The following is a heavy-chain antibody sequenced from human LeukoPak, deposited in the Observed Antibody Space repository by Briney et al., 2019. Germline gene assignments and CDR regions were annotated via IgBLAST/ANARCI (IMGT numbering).Heavy chain of an antibody. J-gene: IGHJ4*02. CDR2: ISYDGSNK. V-gene: IGHV3-30*18. CDR3: AKDRSSSWTFDY. CDR1: GFTFSSYG. Sequence: PGGSLRLSCAASGFTFSSYGMHWVRQAPGKGLEWVAVISYDGSNKYYGDSVKGRFTISRDNSKNTLYLQTSSLRAEDTAVYYCAKDRSSSWTFDYWGQGTLVTVSS. D-gene: IGHD6-13*01.